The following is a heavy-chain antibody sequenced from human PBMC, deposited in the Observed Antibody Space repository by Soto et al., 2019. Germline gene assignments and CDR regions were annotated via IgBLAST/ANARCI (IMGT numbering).Heavy chain of an antibody. D-gene: IGHD4-17*01. CDR1: GFTFGGYA. Sequence: GGSLRLSCTASGFTFGGYAMSWFRQAPGKGLEWVGFIRSKAYGGTTEYAASVKGRFTISRDDSKSIAYLQMNSLKTEDTAVYYCTTIVTVTDAFDIWGQGTMVTVSS. J-gene: IGHJ3*02. CDR3: TTIVTVTDAFDI. CDR2: IRSKAYGGTT. V-gene: IGHV3-49*03.